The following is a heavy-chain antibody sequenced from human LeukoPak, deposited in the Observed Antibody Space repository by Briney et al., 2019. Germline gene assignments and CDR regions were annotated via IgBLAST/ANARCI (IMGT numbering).Heavy chain of an antibody. CDR1: GGTFSSYA. V-gene: IGHV1-69*13. CDR2: IIPIFGTA. J-gene: IGHJ4*02. CDR3: AREEYYDSSGYLDY. D-gene: IGHD3-22*01. Sequence: ASVKVSCKASGGTFSSYAISWVRQAPGQGLEWMGGIIPIFGTANYAQKFQGRVTITADESTSTAYMELSSLRSEDTAVYYCAREEYYDSSGYLDYWGQGTLVTVSS.